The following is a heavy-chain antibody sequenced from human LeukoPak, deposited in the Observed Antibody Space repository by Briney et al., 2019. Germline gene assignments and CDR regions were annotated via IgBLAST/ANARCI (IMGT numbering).Heavy chain of an antibody. CDR1: GYTFTDHY. CDR3: ARDHNWGPDY. CDR2: IHPRSGDI. V-gene: IGHV1-2*02. Sequence: ASVRVSCQTSGYTFTDHYFHWLRHAPGQGLEWMGWIHPRSGDIHYGQKFQGRITLTRDTSISTAYLDLSGLTYDDTAIYYCARDHNWGPDYWGQGTLVTVSS. D-gene: IGHD7-27*01. J-gene: IGHJ4*02.